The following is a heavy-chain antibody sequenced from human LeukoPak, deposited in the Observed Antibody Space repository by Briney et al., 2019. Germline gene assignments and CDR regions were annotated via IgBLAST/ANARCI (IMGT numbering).Heavy chain of an antibody. Sequence: ASVKVSCKASGYTFTKSDYMHWVRQAPGQGLEWMGIINPSDGTTFYAQKLQGRVTMTTDTSTSTAYMELRSLRSDDTAVYYCARDSGPYSSSSYMDVWGKGTTVTVSS. CDR1: GYTFTKSDY. D-gene: IGHD6-13*01. J-gene: IGHJ6*03. CDR3: ARDSGPYSSSSYMDV. V-gene: IGHV1-46*01. CDR2: INPSDGTT.